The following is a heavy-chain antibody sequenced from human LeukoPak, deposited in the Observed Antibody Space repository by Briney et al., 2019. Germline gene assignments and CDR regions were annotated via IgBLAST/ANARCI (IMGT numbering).Heavy chain of an antibody. CDR2: IYYSGST. V-gene: IGHV4-59*01. D-gene: IGHD1-26*01. CDR1: GGSISSYY. J-gene: IGHJ4*02. CDR3: ASLSRSYYNYFDY. Sequence: KSSETLSLTCTVSGGSISSYYWSWIRQSPGKGLEWIGYIYYSGSTNYNPSLKSRVTISVDTSKNQFSLKLTSVTAADTAVYYCASLSRSYYNYFDYWGQGTLVTVSS.